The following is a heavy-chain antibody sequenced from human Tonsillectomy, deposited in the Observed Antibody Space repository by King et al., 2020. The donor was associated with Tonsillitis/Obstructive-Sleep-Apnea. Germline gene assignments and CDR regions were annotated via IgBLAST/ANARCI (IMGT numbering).Heavy chain of an antibody. CDR3: AREGAYPAPYYFDY. Sequence: QLQESGPGLVKPSETLSLTCTVSGGSISSYSWSWIRQPPGKGLEWIGYIYYSGSTNYNPSLKSRVTISVDTSKNQFSLKLSSVTAADTAVYYCAREGAYPAPYYFDYWGQGTLVTVSS. V-gene: IGHV4-59*01. CDR1: GGSISSYS. CDR2: IYYSGST. J-gene: IGHJ4*02. D-gene: IGHD2-2*01.